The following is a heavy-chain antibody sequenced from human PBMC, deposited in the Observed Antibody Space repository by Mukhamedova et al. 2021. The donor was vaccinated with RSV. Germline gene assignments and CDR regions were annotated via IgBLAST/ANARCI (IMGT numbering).Heavy chain of an antibody. V-gene: IGHV3-30-3*01. CDR2: YDGSSK. D-gene: IGHD6-19*01. J-gene: IGHJ4*02. CDR3: ATAPGYSSGWGY. Sequence: YDGSSKSYADSEKGRFTIPRDNSKNTLYLQMNSLRVEDTAVYYCATAPGYSSGWGYWGQGTLVTVSS.